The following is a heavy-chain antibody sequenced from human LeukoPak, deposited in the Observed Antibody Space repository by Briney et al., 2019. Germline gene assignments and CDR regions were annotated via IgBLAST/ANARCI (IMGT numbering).Heavy chain of an antibody. V-gene: IGHV3-21*01. CDR1: GFTFSSYS. Sequence: GGSLRLSCAASGFTFSSYSMNWVRQAPGKGLEWVSCISSSSYIYYADSVKGRFTISRDNAKNSLNLQMNSLRAEDTAVYYCARNLYDSGGYYLGLDYWGQGTLVTVSS. D-gene: IGHD3-22*01. CDR2: ISSSSYI. J-gene: IGHJ4*02. CDR3: ARNLYDSGGYYLGLDY.